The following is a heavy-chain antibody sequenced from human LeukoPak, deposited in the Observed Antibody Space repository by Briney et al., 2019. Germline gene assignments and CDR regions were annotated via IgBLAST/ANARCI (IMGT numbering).Heavy chain of an antibody. CDR2: IRYDGSNK. D-gene: IGHD4-17*01. Sequence: GGSLRLSCAASGFTFSSYGMHWVRQVPGKGLEWVAFIRYDGSNKYYADSVKGRFTISRDNSKNTLYLQMNSLRAEDTAVYYCAKDQATVILYYFDYWGQGTLVTVSS. CDR1: GFTFSSYG. V-gene: IGHV3-30*02. CDR3: AKDQATVILYYFDY. J-gene: IGHJ4*02.